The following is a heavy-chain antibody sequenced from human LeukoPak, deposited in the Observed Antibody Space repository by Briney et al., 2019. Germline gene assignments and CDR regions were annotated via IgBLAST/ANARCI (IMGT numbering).Heavy chain of an antibody. D-gene: IGHD5-12*01. CDR1: GGSISSYY. J-gene: IGHJ3*02. V-gene: IGHV4-59*08. CDR3: AKADIVALDAFDI. Sequence: SETLSLTCTVSGGSISSYYWSWIRKPPGKGLEGIGYIYYSGSTNYNPSLKSRVTISVDTSKNQFSLKLSSVTAADTAVYYCAKADIVALDAFDIWGQGTMVTVSS. CDR2: IYYSGST.